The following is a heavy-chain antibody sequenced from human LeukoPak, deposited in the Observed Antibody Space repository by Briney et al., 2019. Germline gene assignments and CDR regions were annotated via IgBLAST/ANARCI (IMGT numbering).Heavy chain of an antibody. CDR3: ARNKINTVTTGWYFDL. D-gene: IGHD4-17*01. V-gene: IGHV3-21*01. J-gene: IGHJ2*01. CDR2: VSIGGSFI. Sequence: GGSLRLSCAASGFTFSSYGMNWVRQAPGKGLEWFSFVSIGGSFIYYADSVKGRFTISRDDAKNSLYLQMNSLTAEDTAEYYCARNKINTVTTGWYFDLWGRGTLVSVSS. CDR1: GFTFSSYG.